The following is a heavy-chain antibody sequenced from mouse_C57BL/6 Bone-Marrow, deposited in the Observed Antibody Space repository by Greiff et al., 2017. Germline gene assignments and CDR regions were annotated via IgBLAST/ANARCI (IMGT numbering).Heavy chain of an antibody. Sequence: QVQLQQPGTELVKPGASVKLSCKASGYTFTSYWMHWVKQRPGQGLEWIGNINPSNGGTNYNEKFKSKATLTVDKSSSTAYMQLSSLTSEDSAVYYCARGPQIYYDYEAWFAYWGQGTLVTVSA. D-gene: IGHD2-4*01. CDR2: INPSNGGT. CDR3: ARGPQIYYDYEAWFAY. CDR1: GYTFTSYW. J-gene: IGHJ3*01. V-gene: IGHV1-53*01.